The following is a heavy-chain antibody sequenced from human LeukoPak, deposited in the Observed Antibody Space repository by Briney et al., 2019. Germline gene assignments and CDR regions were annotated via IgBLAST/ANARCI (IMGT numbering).Heavy chain of an antibody. V-gene: IGHV3-23*01. CDR3: AKARRSACSSTSCYPFDY. D-gene: IGHD2-2*01. Sequence: PGGSLRLPCAASGFTFSSYALSWVRQAPGKGLEWVSAISGSGGSTYYADSVKGRFTISRDSSKNTLYLQMNSLRAEDTAVYYCAKARRSACSSTSCYPFDYWGQGTLVTVSS. J-gene: IGHJ4*02. CDR2: ISGSGGST. CDR1: GFTFSSYA.